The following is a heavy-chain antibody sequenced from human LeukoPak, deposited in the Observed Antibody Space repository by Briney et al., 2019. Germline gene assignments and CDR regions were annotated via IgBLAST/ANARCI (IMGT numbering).Heavy chain of an antibody. CDR3: ANTAFLVPADY. CDR2: IKQDGSEK. J-gene: IGHJ4*02. CDR1: GFTFSSYW. D-gene: IGHD2-2*01. V-gene: IGHV3-7*03. Sequence: GGSLRLSCAASGFTFSSYWMSWVRQAPGKGLEWVANIKQDGSEKYYVDSVKGRFTISRDNAKNSLYLQMNSLRAEDTAVYYCANTAFLVPADYWGQGTLVTVSS.